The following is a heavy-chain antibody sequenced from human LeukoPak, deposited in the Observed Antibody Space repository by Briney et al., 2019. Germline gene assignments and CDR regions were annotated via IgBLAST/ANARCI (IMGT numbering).Heavy chain of an antibody. V-gene: IGHV1-18*01. Sequence: ASVNVSCKASVYTFTSYGMSWVRQAPGQGVEWMGWISAYNWKTNYAQRLQGRVTMTTDTSTSTAYMELRSLRSDDTAVYYCARAIAARPSPFDPWGQGTLVAVSS. D-gene: IGHD6-6*01. J-gene: IGHJ5*02. CDR2: ISAYNWKT. CDR3: ARAIAARPSPFDP. CDR1: VYTFTSYG.